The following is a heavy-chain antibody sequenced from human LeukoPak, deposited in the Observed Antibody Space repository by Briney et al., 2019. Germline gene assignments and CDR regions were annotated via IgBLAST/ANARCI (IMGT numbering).Heavy chain of an antibody. CDR2: INHSGST. CDR1: GGSFSGYY. D-gene: IGHD1-7*01. Sequence: SETLSLTCAVYGGSFSGYYWSWIRQPPGKGLEWIGEINHSGSTNYNPSLKSRVTISVDTSKNQFPLKLSSVTAADTAVYYCARGPSMITGTWYYYGMDVWGQGTTVTVSS. CDR3: ARGPSMITGTWYYYGMDV. V-gene: IGHV4-34*01. J-gene: IGHJ6*02.